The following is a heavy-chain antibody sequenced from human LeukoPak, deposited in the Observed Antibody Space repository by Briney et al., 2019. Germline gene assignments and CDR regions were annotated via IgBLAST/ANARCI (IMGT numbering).Heavy chain of an antibody. Sequence: GESLKISCKGSGYSFTNYWLGWVRQLPGKGLEWMGIIYPDDSDTRYSPSFQGQVTISADKSISTAYLQWSSLKASDTAMYYCARQAGSGSYYNDYWGQGTLVTVSS. V-gene: IGHV5-51*01. CDR3: ARQAGSGSYYNDY. D-gene: IGHD3-10*01. J-gene: IGHJ4*02. CDR1: GYSFTNYW. CDR2: IYPDDSDT.